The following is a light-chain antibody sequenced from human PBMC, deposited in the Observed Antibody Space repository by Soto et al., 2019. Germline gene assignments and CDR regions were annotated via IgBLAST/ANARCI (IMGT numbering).Light chain of an antibody. CDR1: SGHSSYT. J-gene: IGLJ3*02. CDR3: QTWGTGYKV. V-gene: IGLV4-69*02. CDR2: LNSGGSH. Sequence: QGVVTQSPSASASLGASVKLTWTLSSGHSSYTIAWHQQQPEKGPRFLMRLNSGGSHSKGDGIPDRFSGSSSGAERYLTISSLQSEDEADYYCQTWGTGYKVFGGGTKVTVL.